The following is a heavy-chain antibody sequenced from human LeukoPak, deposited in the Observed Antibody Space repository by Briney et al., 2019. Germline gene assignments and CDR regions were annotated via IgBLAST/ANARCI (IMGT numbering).Heavy chain of an antibody. Sequence: PSETLSLTCTVSGGSISSSSSYWGWNRQPPGRGLEYIGSIYYRGSTYYNPSLRGRVTISVDVQSQFSLKLTSVTAADTAVYYCARGDRQWLAANWGQGTLVTVSS. CDR2: IYYRGST. J-gene: IGHJ4*02. D-gene: IGHD6-19*01. CDR3: ARGDRQWLAAN. CDR1: GGSISSSSSY. V-gene: IGHV4-39*07.